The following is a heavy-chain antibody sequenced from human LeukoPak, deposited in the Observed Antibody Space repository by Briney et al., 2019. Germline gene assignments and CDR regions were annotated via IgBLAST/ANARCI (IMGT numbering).Heavy chain of an antibody. D-gene: IGHD2-8*01. CDR3: ARGQIVLMVYAIGVLDY. V-gene: IGHV3-64*01. CDR2: ISSNGGST. J-gene: IGHJ4*02. Sequence: GGSLRLSCAASGFTFSRYAVQWVRQAPGRGVEYVSAISSNGGSTYYANSVRGRFTISRDNSKNPLYLQMGSLRAEDMAVYYCARGQIVLMVYAIGVLDYWGQGTLVTVSS. CDR1: GFTFSRYA.